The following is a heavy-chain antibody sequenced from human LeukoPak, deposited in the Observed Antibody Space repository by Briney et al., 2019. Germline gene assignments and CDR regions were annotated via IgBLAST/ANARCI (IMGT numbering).Heavy chain of an antibody. D-gene: IGHD4-17*01. CDR1: GFTFSSYA. Sequence: GGSLRLSCAASGFTFSSYAMHWVRQAPGKGLEWVAVISYDGSNKYYADSVKGRFTISRDNSKNTLYLQMNSLRADDTAVYYCAREKGDGDYTPYYFDYWGQGTLVTVSS. CDR2: ISYDGSNK. J-gene: IGHJ4*02. V-gene: IGHV3-30-3*01. CDR3: AREKGDGDYTPYYFDY.